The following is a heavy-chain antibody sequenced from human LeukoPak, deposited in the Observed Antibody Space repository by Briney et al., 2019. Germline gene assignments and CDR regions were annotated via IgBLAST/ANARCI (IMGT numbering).Heavy chain of an antibody. CDR2: IYYSGST. D-gene: IGHD6-13*01. V-gene: IGHV4-39*07. CDR1: GGSSSSSSYY. Sequence: PSETLSPTSTVSGGSSSSSSYYWGWIRQPPGKGLEWIGSIYYSGSTYYNPSLKSRVTISVDTSKNQFSLKLSSVTAADTAVYYCAREMYSSSWPEDYWGQGTLVTVSS. CDR3: AREMYSSSWPEDY. J-gene: IGHJ4*02.